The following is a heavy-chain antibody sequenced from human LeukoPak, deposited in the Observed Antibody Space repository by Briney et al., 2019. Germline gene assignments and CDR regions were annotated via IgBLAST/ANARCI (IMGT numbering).Heavy chain of an antibody. CDR1: GFTFSSYS. Sequence: GGSLRLSCAASGFTFSSYSMNWVRQAPGKGLEWVSSISSSSSYIYYADSVKGRFTISRDNAKNSLYLQMNSLRAEDTAVYYCAREEYYGSGSYYNDEGLFDYWGQGTLVTVSS. CDR3: AREEYYGSGSYYNDEGLFDY. CDR2: ISSSSSYI. V-gene: IGHV3-21*01. J-gene: IGHJ4*02. D-gene: IGHD3-10*01.